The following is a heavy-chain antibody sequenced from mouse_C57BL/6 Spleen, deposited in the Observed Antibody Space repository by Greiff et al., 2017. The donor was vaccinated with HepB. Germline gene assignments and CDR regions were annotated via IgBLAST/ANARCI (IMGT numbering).Heavy chain of an antibody. Sequence: VQLQQSVAELVRPGASVKLSCTASGFIIKNTYMHWVKQRPEQGLEWIGRIDPANGHTKYAPKFQGKAPITADTSSNTAYLQLSSLTAEDTAIYYCARTGYSKDYAMDYWGQGTSVTVSS. CDR3: ARTGYSKDYAMDY. CDR2: IDPANGHT. CDR1: GFIIKNTY. V-gene: IGHV14-3*01. J-gene: IGHJ4*01. D-gene: IGHD2-5*01.